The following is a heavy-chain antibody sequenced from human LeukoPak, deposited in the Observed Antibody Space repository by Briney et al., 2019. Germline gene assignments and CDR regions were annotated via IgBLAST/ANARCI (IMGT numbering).Heavy chain of an antibody. CDR1: GGSISSSSNY. V-gene: IGHV4-39*01. Sequence: KSSETLSLTCTVSGGSISSSSNYWGWIRQPPGKGLEWIGSIFYSGGTYYNPSLKSRVTISVDTSKNQFSLKLSSVTAADTAVYYCARHVSRHFDYWGQGTLVTVS. CDR2: IFYSGGT. J-gene: IGHJ4*02. CDR3: ARHVSRHFDY.